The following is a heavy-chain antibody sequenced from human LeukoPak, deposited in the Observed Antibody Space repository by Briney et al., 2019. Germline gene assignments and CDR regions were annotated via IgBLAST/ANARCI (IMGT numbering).Heavy chain of an antibody. V-gene: IGHV3-49*03. Sequence: GGSLRLSCTTSGFTFGDYAMTWFRQAPGQGLEWVGFIRTKTYGATIQYAASVKGRFTISRDDSKSIAYLQMNSLKAEDTAVYYCTRVRDGKSKDSDAFDTWGQGTLVTVSS. CDR1: GFTFGDYA. CDR3: TRVRDGKSKDSDAFDT. J-gene: IGHJ3*02. CDR2: IRTKTYGATI. D-gene: IGHD1-14*01.